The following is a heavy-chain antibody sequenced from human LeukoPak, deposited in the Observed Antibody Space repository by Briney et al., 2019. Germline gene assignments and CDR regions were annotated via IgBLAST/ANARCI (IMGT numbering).Heavy chain of an antibody. D-gene: IGHD6-19*01. J-gene: IGHJ4*02. CDR3: ARVPSSGWYLRSYFDY. CDR2: ISSSSSYI. V-gene: IGHV3-21*01. CDR1: GFTFSSYS. Sequence: GGSLGLSCAASGFTFSSYSMNWVRQAPGKGLEWVSSISSSSSYIYYADSVKGRFTISRDNAKNSLYLQMNSLRAEDTAVYYCARVPSSGWYLRSYFDYWGQGTLVTVSS.